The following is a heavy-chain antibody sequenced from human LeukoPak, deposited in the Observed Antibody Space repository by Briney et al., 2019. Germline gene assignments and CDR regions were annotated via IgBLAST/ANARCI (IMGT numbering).Heavy chain of an antibody. Sequence: GGSLRLSCAASGFTFSNAWMSWVRQAPGKGLEWVGRIKSKTDGCTTDYAAPVKGRFTISRDDSKNTLYLQMNSLKTEDTAVYYCTTADDYDFWSGYYDYYYYYYMDVWGKGTTVTVSS. CDR3: TTADDYDFWSGYYDYYYYYYMDV. V-gene: IGHV3-15*01. D-gene: IGHD3-3*01. J-gene: IGHJ6*03. CDR2: IKSKTDGCTT. CDR1: GFTFSNAW.